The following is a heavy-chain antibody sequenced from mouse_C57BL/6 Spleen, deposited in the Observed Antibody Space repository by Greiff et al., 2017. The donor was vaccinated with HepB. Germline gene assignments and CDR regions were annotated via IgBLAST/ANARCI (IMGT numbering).Heavy chain of an antibody. CDR2: IRNKANGYTT. V-gene: IGHV7-3*01. CDR1: GFTFTDYY. Sequence: EVMLVESGGGLVQPGGSLSLSCAASGFTFTDYYMSWVRQPPGKALEWLGFIRNKANGYTTEYSASVKGRFTFSRDNSQSILYLQMNALRAEDSATYYCARSYSNYGYAMDYWGQGTSVTVSS. J-gene: IGHJ4*01. CDR3: ARSYSNYGYAMDY. D-gene: IGHD2-5*01.